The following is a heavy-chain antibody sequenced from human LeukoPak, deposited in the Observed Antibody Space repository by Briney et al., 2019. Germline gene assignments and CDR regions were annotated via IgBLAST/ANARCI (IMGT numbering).Heavy chain of an antibody. D-gene: IGHD3-10*01. CDR3: ARDTLRGVIITYYYYYGMDV. CDR2: ISYDGSNK. Sequence: PGGSLRLSCAASGFTFGSYAMHWVRQAPGKGLEWVAVISYDGSNKYYADSVKGRFTISRDNSKNTLYLQMNSLRAEDTAVYYCARDTLRGVIITYYYYYGMDVWGQGTTVTVSS. CDR1: GFTFGSYA. J-gene: IGHJ6*02. V-gene: IGHV3-30*04.